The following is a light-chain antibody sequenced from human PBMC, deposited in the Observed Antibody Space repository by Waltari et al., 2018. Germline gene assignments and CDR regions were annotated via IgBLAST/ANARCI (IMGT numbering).Light chain of an antibody. CDR3: ASWDDSHYV. CDR2: RNN. J-gene: IGLJ1*01. CDR1: NANLGRNF. V-gene: IGLV1-47*01. Sequence: QSVLTQPPSASETPGQRVPISCSGSNANLGRNFLYWYQQLPGTAPKPLIYRNNQRPAGVPDRFSASKSGTSASLAIDGLRSEDEAIYYCASWDDSHYVFGPGTQVTVL.